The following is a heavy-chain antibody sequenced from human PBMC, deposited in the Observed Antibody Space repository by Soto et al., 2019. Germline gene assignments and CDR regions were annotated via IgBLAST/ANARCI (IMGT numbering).Heavy chain of an antibody. CDR1: GFTFSNAW. V-gene: IGHV3-48*04. CDR2: ISSSSSTI. CDR3: ARGNYNYYDSSGYYYFDY. D-gene: IGHD3-22*01. J-gene: IGHJ4*02. Sequence: GGSLRLSCAASGFTFSNAWMNWVRQAPGKGLEWVSYISSSSSTIYYADSVKGRFTISRDNAKNSLYLQMNSLRAEDTAVYYCARGNYNYYDSSGYYYFDYWGQGTLVTVSS.